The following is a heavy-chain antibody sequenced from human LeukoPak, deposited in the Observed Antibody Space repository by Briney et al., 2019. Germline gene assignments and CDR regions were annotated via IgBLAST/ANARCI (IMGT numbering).Heavy chain of an antibody. CDR3: ATYFDVLTDYYEDH. D-gene: IGHD3-9*01. CDR1: GYTFTSYD. J-gene: IGHJ4*01. V-gene: IGHV1-8*01. Sequence: VKVSCKASGYTFTSYDIIWVRQATGQGLEWMGWMNPNSGNTGYAQKFQGRVTMTRNTAISTAYMELRSLRYEDTAVYYCATYFDVLTDYYEDHWGQGTPVTVSS. CDR2: MNPNSGNT.